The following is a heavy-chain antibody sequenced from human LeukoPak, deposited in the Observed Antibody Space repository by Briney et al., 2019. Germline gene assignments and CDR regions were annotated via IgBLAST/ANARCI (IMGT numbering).Heavy chain of an antibody. CDR3: DGADF. CDR2: ISDSGGGT. V-gene: IGHV3-23*01. Sequence: PGGSLRLSCAASGFTFNTYSMNWARQAPGKGLEWVSTISDSGGGTYYADSVKGRFTISRDNSKNTLYLQMNSLRAEDTAVYYCDGADFWGRGTLVTVSS. J-gene: IGHJ4*02. CDR1: GFTFNTYS.